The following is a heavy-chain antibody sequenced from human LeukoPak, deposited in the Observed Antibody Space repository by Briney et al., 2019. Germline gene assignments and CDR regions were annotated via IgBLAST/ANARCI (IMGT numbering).Heavy chain of an antibody. CDR2: IYSTGKN. D-gene: IGHD6-19*01. CDR1: GGSINSHY. Sequence: TSETLSLTCAVSGGSINSHYWGWIRQPPGKGLQWIGDIYSTGKNNYNPSLESRVTISLDTSKSHLSLNLTSVLAADTAIYYCVRRDTGWNYFDYWGQGILVTVSS. V-gene: IGHV4-4*08. J-gene: IGHJ4*02. CDR3: VRRDTGWNYFDY.